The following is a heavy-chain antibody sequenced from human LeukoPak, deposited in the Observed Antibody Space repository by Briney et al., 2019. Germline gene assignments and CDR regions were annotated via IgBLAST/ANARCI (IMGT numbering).Heavy chain of an antibody. CDR1: GFTFSSYV. CDR3: AKDRHAPGRYCSSTICFPFDP. Sequence: PGGSLRLSCAASGFTFSSYVMHWLREAPGKGLEWVSGISGSGSSTYYADSVKGRFTISRDNSKSTLYLQMNSLRAEDTAVYYCAKDRHAPGRYCSSTICFPFDPWGQGTLVTVSS. CDR2: ISGSGSST. D-gene: IGHD2-2*01. V-gene: IGHV3-23*01. J-gene: IGHJ5*02.